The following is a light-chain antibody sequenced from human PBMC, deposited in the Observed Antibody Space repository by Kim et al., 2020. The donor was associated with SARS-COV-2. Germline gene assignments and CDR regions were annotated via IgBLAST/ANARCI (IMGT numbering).Light chain of an antibody. CDR3: CSYAGSYNWV. Sequence: LTQPRSVSGSPGQSVTISCTGTSSDVGGYNYVSWYQQHPGKAPKLMIYDASKRPSGVPDRFSGSKSGNTASLTISGLQAEDEADYYCCSYAGSYNWVFGGGTQLTVL. CDR2: DAS. CDR1: SSDVGGYNY. V-gene: IGLV2-11*01. J-gene: IGLJ3*02.